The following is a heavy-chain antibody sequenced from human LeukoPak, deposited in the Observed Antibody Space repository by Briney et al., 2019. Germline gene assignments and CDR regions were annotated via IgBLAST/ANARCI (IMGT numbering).Heavy chain of an antibody. CDR1: GGSFSGYY. Sequence: PSETLSLTCAVYGGSFSGYYWSWIRQPPGKGLEWIGKINHSGSTNYNPSLKSRVTISVDTSKNQFSLKLSSVTAADTAVYYCARGSPSGDIVVVPAAMKSAVWFDPWGQGTLVTVSS. CDR2: INHSGST. CDR3: ARGSPSGDIVVVPAAMKSAVWFDP. J-gene: IGHJ5*02. V-gene: IGHV4-34*01. D-gene: IGHD2-2*01.